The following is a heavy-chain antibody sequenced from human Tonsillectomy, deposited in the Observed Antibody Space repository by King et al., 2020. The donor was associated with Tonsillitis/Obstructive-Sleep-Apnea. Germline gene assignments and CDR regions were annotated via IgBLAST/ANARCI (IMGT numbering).Heavy chain of an antibody. CDR1: GGSISSYY. CDR3: ARDLGTHTEKFYFDY. Sequence: QLQESGPGLVKPSETLSLTCTVSGGSISSYYWSWIRQPPGKGLEWIGYIYYSGSTNYNPSLKSRVTISVDTSKNQFSLKLSSVTAADTAVYYCARDLGTHTEKFYFDYWGQGTLVTVSS. J-gene: IGHJ4*02. CDR2: IYYSGST. V-gene: IGHV4-59*01. D-gene: IGHD3-16*01.